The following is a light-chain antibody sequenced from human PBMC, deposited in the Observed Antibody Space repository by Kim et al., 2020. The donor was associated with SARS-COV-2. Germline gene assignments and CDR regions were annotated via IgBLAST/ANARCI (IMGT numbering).Light chain of an antibody. CDR1: NMGSKS. V-gene: IGLV3-21*04. J-gene: IGLJ3*02. Sequence: APGKTGRITCGGNNMGSKSVHWYQQKPGQAPVLVIYYDSDRPSGIPERFSGSNSGNTATLTISRVEAGDEADYYCQVWDRSSDHRVFGGGTQLTVL. CDR3: QVWDRSSDHRV. CDR2: YDS.